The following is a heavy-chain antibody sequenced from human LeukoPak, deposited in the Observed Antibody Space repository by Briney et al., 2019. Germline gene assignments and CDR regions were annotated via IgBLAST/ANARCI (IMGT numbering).Heavy chain of an antibody. Sequence: ASVKVSCKASGYTFTNYFMHWVRQAPGQGLEWMGIINPGSGSTTYAQTFQGRVTMTRDTSTSTVYMGLSSLRSEDTAVYYCARERGSCDFWGQGTLVTVSS. D-gene: IGHD2-2*01. V-gene: IGHV1-46*01. CDR2: INPGSGST. CDR1: GYTFTNYF. J-gene: IGHJ4*02. CDR3: ARERGSCDF.